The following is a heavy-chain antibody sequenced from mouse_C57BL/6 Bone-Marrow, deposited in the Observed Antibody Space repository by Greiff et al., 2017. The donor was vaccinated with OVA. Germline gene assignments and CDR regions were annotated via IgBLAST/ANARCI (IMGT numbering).Heavy chain of an antibody. Sequence: VQLQQSDAELVKPGASVKISCKVSGYTFTDHTIHWMKQRPEQGLEWIGYISPSDGSTKYNEKFKGKATLTADKSSSTAYMQLNSLTSEDSAVYFGARRGYYYGSSYWYFDVWGTGTTVTVSS. CDR3: ARRGYYYGSSYWYFDV. J-gene: IGHJ1*03. CDR1: GYTFTDHT. CDR2: ISPSDGST. V-gene: IGHV1-78*01. D-gene: IGHD1-1*01.